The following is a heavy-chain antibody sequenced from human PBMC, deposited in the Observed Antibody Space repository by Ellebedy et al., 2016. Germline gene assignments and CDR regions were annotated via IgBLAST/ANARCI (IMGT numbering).Heavy chain of an antibody. D-gene: IGHD3-22*01. J-gene: IGHJ6*02. V-gene: IGHV3-30-3*01. CDR1: GFTFSSYA. CDR3: VVSNDSSGWALFYYYGMDV. CDR2: ISYDGSNK. Sequence: GESLKISXAASGFTFSSYAMHWVRQAPGKGLEWVAVISYDGSNKYYADSVKGRFTISRDNSKNTLYLQMNSLRAEDTAVYYCVVSNDSSGWALFYYYGMDVWGQGTTVTVSS.